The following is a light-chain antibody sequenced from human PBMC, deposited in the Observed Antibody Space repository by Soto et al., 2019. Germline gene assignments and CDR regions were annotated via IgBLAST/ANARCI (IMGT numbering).Light chain of an antibody. V-gene: IGLV2-8*01. J-gene: IGLJ2*01. CDR1: SSDVGGYNY. CDR2: KVS. CDR3: SSYAGSKNWV. Sequence: QSALTQPPSASGTPGQSVTISCTGTSSDVGGYNYVSWYQQHPGKSPKLMIYKVSKRHSGVPDRFSGSKSGNTASLTVSGLQAEDEADYYCSSYAGSKNWVFGGGTKLTVL.